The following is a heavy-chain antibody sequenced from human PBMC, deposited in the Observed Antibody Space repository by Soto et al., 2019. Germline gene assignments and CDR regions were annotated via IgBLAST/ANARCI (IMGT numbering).Heavy chain of an antibody. CDR3: ERLRAYLPVTAS. CDR1: GGYVSSSSYS. V-gene: IGHV4-39*01. D-gene: IGHD3-16*01. Sequence: SPALSLTCTVPGGYVSSSSYSPAWIRQPPGKGLEWIGSVYYNGNTYYNTSLKSRLTMSVDTSKNQFSLNLSSVTAAGTAVYYGERLRAYLPVTASRGQGALVTVSS. CDR2: VYYNGNT. J-gene: IGHJ4*02.